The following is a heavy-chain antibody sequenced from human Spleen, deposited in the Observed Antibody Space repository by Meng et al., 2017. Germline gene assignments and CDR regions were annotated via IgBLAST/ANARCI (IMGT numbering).Heavy chain of an antibody. V-gene: IGHV4-38-2*02. CDR1: GYSINSGYY. D-gene: IGHD3-9*01. CDR3: ARELRYLDWLPSYFDY. Sequence: SETLSLTCTVSGYSINSGYYWGWIRQPPGKGLEWIGNIYQSGNTHYNPSLKSRVTISVDTSKNHFSLRLSSVTAADTAVYFCARELRYLDWLPSYFDYWGQGTLVTVSS. CDR2: IYQSGNT. J-gene: IGHJ4*02.